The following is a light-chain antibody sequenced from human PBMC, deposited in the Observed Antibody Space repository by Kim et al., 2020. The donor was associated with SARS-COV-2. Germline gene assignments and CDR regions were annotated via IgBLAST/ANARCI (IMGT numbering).Light chain of an antibody. CDR2: DAF. CDR3: QQYGSFPVT. J-gene: IGKJ1*01. Sequence: DIVLTQSPGILSLSPGEEATLSCRASQTFTAHYLAWYQQKPGQAPRLLIYDAFTRATGVPDRFSGGESGADFTLTTSRLEPEDFAVYYCQQYGSFPVTFGQGTKVDIK. CDR1: QTFTAHY. V-gene: IGKV3-20*01.